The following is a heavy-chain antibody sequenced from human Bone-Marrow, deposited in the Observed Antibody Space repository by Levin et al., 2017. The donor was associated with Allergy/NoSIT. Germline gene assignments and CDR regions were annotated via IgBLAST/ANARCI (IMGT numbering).Heavy chain of an antibody. J-gene: IGHJ4*02. CDR2: ISGSGGST. Sequence: ASETLSLTCAASGFTFSSYAMSWVRQAPGKGLEWVSAISGSGGSTYYADSVKGRFTISRDNSKNTLYLQMNSLRAEDTAVYYCAKDGEWLVRRPKPSGFFDYWGQGTLVTVSS. V-gene: IGHV3-23*01. CDR1: GFTFSSYA. CDR3: AKDGEWLVRRPKPSGFFDY. D-gene: IGHD6-19*01.